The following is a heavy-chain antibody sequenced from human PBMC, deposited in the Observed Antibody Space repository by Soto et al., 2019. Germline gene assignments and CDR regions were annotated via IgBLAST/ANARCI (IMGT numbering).Heavy chain of an antibody. CDR1: GGSFSGYY. CDR2: INHSGST. J-gene: IGHJ4*02. CDR3: ASLVYYDISQSDY. V-gene: IGHV4-34*01. D-gene: IGHD3-9*01. Sequence: PSETLSLTCAVYGGSFSGYYWSWIRQPPGKGLEWIGEINHSGSTNYNPSLKSRVTISVDTSKNQFSLKLSSVTAADTAVYYCASLVYYDISQSDYWGQGTLVTVSS.